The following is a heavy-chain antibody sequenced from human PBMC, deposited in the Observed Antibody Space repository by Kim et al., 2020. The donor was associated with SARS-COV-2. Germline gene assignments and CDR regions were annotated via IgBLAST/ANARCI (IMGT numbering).Heavy chain of an antibody. J-gene: IGHJ4*02. V-gene: IGHV4-34*01. Sequence: NPSLKSRVTISVDTSKNQFSLKLSSVAAADTAVYYCAGFRGSWSPHRGDYWGQGTLVTVSS. D-gene: IGHD3-10*01. CDR3: AGFRGSWSPHRGDY.